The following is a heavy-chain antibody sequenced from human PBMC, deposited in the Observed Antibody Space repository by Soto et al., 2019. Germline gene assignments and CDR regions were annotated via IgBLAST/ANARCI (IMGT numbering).Heavy chain of an antibody. Sequence: GSLRLSCAASGFTFSSYAMSWVRQAPGKGLEWVSAISGSGGSTYYADSVKGRFTISRDNSKNTLYLKMNSLRAEDTAVYYCAKVGRITMIVVVITGIPSWFDPWGQGTLVTVSS. V-gene: IGHV3-23*01. J-gene: IGHJ5*02. D-gene: IGHD3-22*01. CDR2: ISGSGGST. CDR3: AKVGRITMIVVVITGIPSWFDP. CDR1: GFTFSSYA.